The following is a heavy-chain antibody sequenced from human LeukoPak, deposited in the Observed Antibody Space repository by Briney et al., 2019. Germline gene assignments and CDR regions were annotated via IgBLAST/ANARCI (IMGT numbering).Heavy chain of an antibody. CDR3: ARWGYTNNYYYFDY. Sequence: GGSLRLSCAASGFTFDDYTMHWVRQAPGKGLEWVANIKQDGGEKYYLGSVKGRFTISRDNAESSLYLHMNSLRAEDTAVYYCARWGYTNNYYYFDYWGQGTLVTVSS. V-gene: IGHV3-7*04. J-gene: IGHJ4*02. CDR1: GFTFDDYT. CDR2: IKQDGGEK. D-gene: IGHD2-2*02.